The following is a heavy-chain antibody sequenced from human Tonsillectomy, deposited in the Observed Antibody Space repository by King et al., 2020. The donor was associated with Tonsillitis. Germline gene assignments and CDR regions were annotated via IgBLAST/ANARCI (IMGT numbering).Heavy chain of an antibody. CDR1: RGSISTYY. CDR2: IYYSGST. Sequence: QLQESGPGLVKPSETLSLTCTVSRGSISTYYWNWIRQSPGKGLEWIGHIYYSGSTNHNPTLKSRVTMSVDMSKRQFSLKLTSVTAADTAVYYCVRGTGALFDPWGQGTLVTVSS. CDR3: VRGTGALFDP. J-gene: IGHJ5*02. D-gene: IGHD3/OR15-3a*01. V-gene: IGHV4-59*01.